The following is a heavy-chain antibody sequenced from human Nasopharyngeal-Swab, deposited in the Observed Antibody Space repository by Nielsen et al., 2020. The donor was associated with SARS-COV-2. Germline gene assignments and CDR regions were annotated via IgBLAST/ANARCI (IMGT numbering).Heavy chain of an antibody. V-gene: IGHV3-21*06. J-gene: IGHJ6*02. Sequence: GESLKISCVASGFTFSGYSMNWVRQALGKGLEWVSYISSSSRYIYYVDSVKGRFTISRDNAKNSVYLQMNSLRAEDTAVYYCVRDCSGGSCRPNYYYGMDVWGQGTTVTVSS. CDR2: ISSSSRYI. CDR1: GFTFSGYS. CDR3: VRDCSGGSCRPNYYYGMDV. D-gene: IGHD2-15*01.